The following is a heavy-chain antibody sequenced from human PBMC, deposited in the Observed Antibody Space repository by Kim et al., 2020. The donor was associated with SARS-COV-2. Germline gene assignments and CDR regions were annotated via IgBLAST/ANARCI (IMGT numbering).Heavy chain of an antibody. J-gene: IGHJ6*02. CDR1: GFTFSSYS. Sequence: GGSLRLSCAASGFTFSSYSMNWVRQAPGKGLEWVSYISSSSSTIYYADSVKGRFTISRDNAKNSLYLQMNSLRDEDTAVYYCAREGAHPGTDYYYYGMDVWGQGTTVTVSS. D-gene: IGHD1-26*01. CDR3: AREGAHPGTDYYYYGMDV. V-gene: IGHV3-48*02. CDR2: ISSSSSTI.